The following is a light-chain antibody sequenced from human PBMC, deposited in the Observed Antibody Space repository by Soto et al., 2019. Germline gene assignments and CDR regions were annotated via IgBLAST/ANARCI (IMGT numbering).Light chain of an antibody. Sequence: EIVLTQSPATLSLSPGERATLSCRASQSVSSYLAWYQQKPGQAPRLLIYDASNRATGIPARFSGSGSGTDFSLTISGLEPEDFAVYYCQQRSNWRGTFGQGTKLDIK. CDR3: QQRSNWRGT. CDR2: DAS. CDR1: QSVSSY. J-gene: IGKJ2*02. V-gene: IGKV3-11*01.